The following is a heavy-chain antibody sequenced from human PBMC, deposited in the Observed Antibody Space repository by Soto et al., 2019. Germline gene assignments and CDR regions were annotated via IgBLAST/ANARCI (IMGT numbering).Heavy chain of an antibody. D-gene: IGHD6-13*01. CDR3: ARGYYSSSWRVFDY. CDR1: GNTFSGYF. J-gene: IGHJ4*02. V-gene: IGHV1-2*02. Sequence: QVQLVQSGADVKKPGASVKVSCKTSGNTFSGYFMHWLRQAPGQGLEWMGWMNPNSGGTDYAQNFQGRVSMTWDTSISTAYMELSRLRSGDTAIYYCARGYYSSSWRVFDYWGQGTLVTVSS. CDR2: MNPNSGGT.